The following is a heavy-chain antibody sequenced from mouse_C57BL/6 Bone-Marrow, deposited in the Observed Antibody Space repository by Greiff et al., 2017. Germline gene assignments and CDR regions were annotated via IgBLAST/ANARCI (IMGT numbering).Heavy chain of an antibody. CDR1: GYTFTSYG. CDR3: DYYGSSYFDY. Sequence: QVQLKQSGAELARPGASVKLSCKASGYTFTSYGISWVKQRTGQGLEWIGEIYPRSGNTYYNEKFKGKATLTAYKSSSTAYMELRSLTSEDSAVYFCDYYGSSYFDYGGQGTTLTVSS. D-gene: IGHD1-1*01. J-gene: IGHJ2*01. V-gene: IGHV1-81*01. CDR2: IYPRSGNT.